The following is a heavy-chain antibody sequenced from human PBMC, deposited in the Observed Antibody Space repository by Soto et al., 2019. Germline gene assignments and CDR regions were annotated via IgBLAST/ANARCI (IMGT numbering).Heavy chain of an antibody. D-gene: IGHD2-8*01. CDR1: GFTFSSYG. Sequence: GGSLRLSCAASGFTFSSYGMHWVRQAPGKGLEWVAVISYDGSNKYYADSVKGRFTISRDNSKNTLYLQMNSLRAEDTAVYYCAKGDCTNGVCYFPYYYYGMDVWGQGTTVTVSS. CDR2: ISYDGSNK. V-gene: IGHV3-30*18. CDR3: AKGDCTNGVCYFPYYYYGMDV. J-gene: IGHJ6*02.